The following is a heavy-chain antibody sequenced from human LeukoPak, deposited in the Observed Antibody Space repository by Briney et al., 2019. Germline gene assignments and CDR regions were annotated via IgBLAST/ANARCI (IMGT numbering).Heavy chain of an antibody. V-gene: IGHV4-34*01. D-gene: IGHD3-22*01. CDR1: GGSFSGYY. J-gene: IGHJ3*02. Sequence: PSETLSLTCAVYGGSFSGYYWSWIRQPPGKGLEWIGEINHSGSTNYNPSLKSRVTISVDTSKNQFSLKLSSVTAADTAVYYCAREYYYDSRAFDIWGQGTMVTVSS. CDR2: INHSGST. CDR3: AREYYYDSRAFDI.